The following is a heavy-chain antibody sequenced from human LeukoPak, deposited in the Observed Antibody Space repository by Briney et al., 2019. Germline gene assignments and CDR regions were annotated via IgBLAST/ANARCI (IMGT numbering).Heavy chain of an antibody. CDR1: GFTFSNYG. Sequence: GGSLRLSCAASGFTFSNYGMQWVRQAPGKGLEWVSFIRYDGSDKYYADSVKGRFTISRDNSRNTLYLQMNSLRAEDTAVYYCAKDREGELRSISFSYAYGGQGMLVTVSS. D-gene: IGHD2-2*01. J-gene: IGHJ4*02. CDR3: AKDREGELRSISFSYAY. CDR2: IRYDGSDK. V-gene: IGHV3-30*02.